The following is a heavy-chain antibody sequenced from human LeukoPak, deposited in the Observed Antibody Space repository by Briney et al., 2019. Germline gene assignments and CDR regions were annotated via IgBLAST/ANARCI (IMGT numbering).Heavy chain of an antibody. CDR1: GYTFTSYG. D-gene: IGHD6-13*01. CDR3: ARDLSSSSWYEIDY. V-gene: IGHV1-18*01. CDR2: NSAYNGNT. J-gene: IGHJ4*02. Sequence: ASVKVSCKASGYTFTSYGISWVRQAPGQGLEWMGWNSAYNGNTNYAQKLQGRVTMTTDTSTSTAYMELRSLRSDDTAVYYCARDLSSSSWYEIDYWGQGTLVTVSS.